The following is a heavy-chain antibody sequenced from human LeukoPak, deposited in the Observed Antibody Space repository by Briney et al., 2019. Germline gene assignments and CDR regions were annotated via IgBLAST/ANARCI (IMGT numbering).Heavy chain of an antibody. D-gene: IGHD3-22*01. CDR2: IYSGGTT. Sequence: GGSLRLSCAASGLTFRKYGMGWVRQAPGEGLEWVSGIYSGGTTYYADTVRGRFTISRDNSKNTLYLQMNSLRAEDTAVYYCARDAYDTSGYPQYWGQGTLVTVSS. CDR1: GLTFRKYG. J-gene: IGHJ4*02. CDR3: ARDAYDTSGYPQY. V-gene: IGHV3-66*01.